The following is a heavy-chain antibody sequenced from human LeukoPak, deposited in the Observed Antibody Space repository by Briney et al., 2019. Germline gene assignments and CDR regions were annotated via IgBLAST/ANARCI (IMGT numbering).Heavy chain of an antibody. J-gene: IGHJ5*02. CDR3: ARLASGYSSSWYYDP. V-gene: IGHV4-59*01. D-gene: IGHD6-13*01. CDR1: GGSTSGSY. Sequence: SETLSLTCSVSGGSTSGSYWSWVRQPPGKGLQWIGYIHYTGSTDYNPSLKSRVTISIDTPKNQVSLRVTSVTAADTAVYYCARLASGYSSSWYYDPWGQGTLVTVSS. CDR2: IHYTGST.